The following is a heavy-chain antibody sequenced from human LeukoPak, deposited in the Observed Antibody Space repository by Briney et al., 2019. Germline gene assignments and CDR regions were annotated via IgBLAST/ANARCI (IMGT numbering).Heavy chain of an antibody. D-gene: IGHD4-17*01. V-gene: IGHV1-69*04. CDR1: GATFTSYA. J-gene: IGHJ4*02. CDR2: IIPILGIA. CDR3: ARDRATVTTRLPDY. Sequence: SVKVSCKASGATFTSYAISWVRQAPGQGLEWMGRIIPILGIANYAQKFQGRVTITADKSTSTAYMELSSLRSEDTAVYYCARDRATVTTRLPDYWGQGTLVTVSS.